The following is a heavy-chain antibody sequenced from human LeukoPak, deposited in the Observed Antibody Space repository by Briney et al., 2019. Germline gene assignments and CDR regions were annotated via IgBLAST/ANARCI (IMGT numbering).Heavy chain of an antibody. Sequence: QSGGSLRLSCAASGFSFSGFAMSWVRQAPGKGLEWVSGISGGPVSTSYADSVKGRFTISRDNSKNMLYMKMNSLRVEDTAVYYCAKSRGVAGFDYWGQGTLVTVSS. D-gene: IGHD6-19*01. CDR1: GFSFSGFA. V-gene: IGHV3-23*01. J-gene: IGHJ4*02. CDR2: ISGGPVST. CDR3: AKSRGVAGFDY.